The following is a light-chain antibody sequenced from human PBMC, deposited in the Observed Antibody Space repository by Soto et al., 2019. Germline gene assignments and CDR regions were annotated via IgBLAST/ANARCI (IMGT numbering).Light chain of an antibody. CDR1: QGISSY. Sequence: DIQLTQSPSFLSASVGDRVNITCRASQGISSYLAWYQQKPGKAPKLLIYAASTLQSGVPSRFSGSGSGTELTLTSSRLEPFETDSCQCHKRNPRLLAFGGGTKLEIK. CDR3: QCHKRNPRLLA. CDR2: AAS. J-gene: IGKJ2*01. V-gene: IGKV1-9*01.